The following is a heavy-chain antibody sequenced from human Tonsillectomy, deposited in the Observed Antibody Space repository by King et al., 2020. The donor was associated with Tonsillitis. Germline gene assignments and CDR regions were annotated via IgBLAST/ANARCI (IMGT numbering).Heavy chain of an antibody. J-gene: IGHJ4*02. CDR3: ARRAYDYLWGNYREQPFDS. CDR1: GGSISINSYY. Sequence: LQLQESGPGLVKPSEALSLTCTVSGGSISINSYYWGWIRQPPGKGLEWIGSIYYSGSTYYNPSLKSRVTISVDTSKNQFSLKLSSVTAADTAVYYCARRAYDYLWGNYREQPFDSWDQGTLVTVSS. V-gene: IGHV4-39*01. D-gene: IGHD3-16*02. CDR2: IYYSGST.